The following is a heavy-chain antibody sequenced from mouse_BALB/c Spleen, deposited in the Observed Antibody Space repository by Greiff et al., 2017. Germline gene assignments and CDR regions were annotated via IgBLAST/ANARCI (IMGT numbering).Heavy chain of an antibody. CDR2: IDPYNGGT. D-gene: IGHD1-2*01. CDR3: ARGGRLPWFAY. CDR1: GYSFTGYN. J-gene: IGHJ3*01. Sequence: EVQLKESGPELGKPGASVKISCKASGYSFTGYNMYWVKQSHRKSLEWIGYIDPYNGGTSYNQKSKGKATLTVDKSSSTAYMHLNSLTSEDSAIYYCARGGRLPWFAYWGQGTLVTVSA. V-gene: IGHV1S135*01.